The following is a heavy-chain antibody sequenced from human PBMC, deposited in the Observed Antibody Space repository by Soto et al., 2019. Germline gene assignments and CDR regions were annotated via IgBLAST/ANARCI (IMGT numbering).Heavy chain of an antibody. D-gene: IGHD2-2*01. V-gene: IGHV4-34*01. CDR2: TNNSGST. J-gene: IGHJ4*02. CDR1: GGSFSGYY. Sequence: SETLSLTCAVYGGSFSGYYWSWIRQPPGKGLEWIGETNNSGSTNYNPSLKSRVTISVEPSKNKFSLKLTSVTAADTAVYYCARGTDQIVVVPAAKGKYYFDYWGQGTLVTVSS. CDR3: ARGTDQIVVVPAAKGKYYFDY.